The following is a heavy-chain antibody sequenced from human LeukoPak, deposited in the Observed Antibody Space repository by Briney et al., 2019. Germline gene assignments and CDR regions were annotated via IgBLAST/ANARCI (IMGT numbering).Heavy chain of an antibody. CDR2: ISGSSSYI. Sequence: GGSLRLSCATSGFTFSSYSMNWVRQAPGKGLEWVSSISGSSSYIYYADSVKGRFTISRDNAKNSLYVQMNSLRAEDTAVYYCARDFYDYVWGSYRYLFDYWGQGTLVTVSS. V-gene: IGHV3-21*01. CDR3: ARDFYDYVWGSYRYLFDY. CDR1: GFTFSSYS. D-gene: IGHD3-16*02. J-gene: IGHJ4*02.